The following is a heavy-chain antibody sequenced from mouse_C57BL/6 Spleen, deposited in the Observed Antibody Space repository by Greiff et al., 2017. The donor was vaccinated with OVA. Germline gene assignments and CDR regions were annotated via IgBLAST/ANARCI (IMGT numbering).Heavy chain of an antibody. Sequence: QVQLQQPGAGLVKPGASVKMSCKASGYTFTSYGLTWVKRRPGQGLEWIGDIYLGSGSTNYNEKFKGKATLTVDTSSSTAYMQLSSLTSEDSAVYYCAKGDSSSDYWGQGTTLTVSS. CDR1: GYTFTSYG. D-gene: IGHD1-1*01. J-gene: IGHJ2*01. CDR3: AKGDSSSDY. CDR2: IYLGSGST. V-gene: IGHV1-55*01.